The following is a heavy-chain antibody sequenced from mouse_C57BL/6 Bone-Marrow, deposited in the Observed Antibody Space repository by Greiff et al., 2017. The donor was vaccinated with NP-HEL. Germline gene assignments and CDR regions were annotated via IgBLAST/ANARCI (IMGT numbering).Heavy chain of an antibody. Sequence: VQLQQSGAELVRPGASVKLSCTASGFNIKDYYMHWVKQRPEQGLEWIGRIDPEDGDTEYAPKFQGKATMTADTSSNTAYLQLSSLTSEDTAVYYCVSTMVTTDWYFDVWGTGTTVTVSS. J-gene: IGHJ1*03. D-gene: IGHD2-2*01. V-gene: IGHV14-1*01. CDR3: VSTMVTTDWYFDV. CDR1: GFNIKDYY. CDR2: IDPEDGDT.